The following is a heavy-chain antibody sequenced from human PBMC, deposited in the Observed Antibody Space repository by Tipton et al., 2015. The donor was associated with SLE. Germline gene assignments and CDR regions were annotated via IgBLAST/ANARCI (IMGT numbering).Heavy chain of an antibody. V-gene: IGHV4-39*02. Sequence: TLSPTCTVSGGSISSHTYYWGWIRQSPGKAPEWIGSIHYSGPVFYTPSLVSRVSMSVDASKNHFSLNLTSVTAADTAVYYCARILCGFYMDVWGRGITVIVSS. CDR1: GGSISSHTYY. CDR3: ARILCGFYMDV. D-gene: IGHD5-12*01. J-gene: IGHJ6*03. CDR2: IHYSGPV.